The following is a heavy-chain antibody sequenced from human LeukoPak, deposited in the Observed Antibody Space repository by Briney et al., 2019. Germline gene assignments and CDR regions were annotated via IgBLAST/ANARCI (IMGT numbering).Heavy chain of an antibody. CDR1: GHTFTSYP. CDR2: INPSGGGT. J-gene: IGHJ5*02. D-gene: IGHD1-14*01. V-gene: IGHV1-46*01. CDR3: ARQTVNRFDP. Sequence: GASVKVSCTASGHTFTSYPMHWVRQAPGQGLEWMGIINPSGGGTRSAQKFQGRVTMTRDTSTSTFYMELSSLRSEDTAVYYCARQTVNRFDPWGQGTLVIVSS.